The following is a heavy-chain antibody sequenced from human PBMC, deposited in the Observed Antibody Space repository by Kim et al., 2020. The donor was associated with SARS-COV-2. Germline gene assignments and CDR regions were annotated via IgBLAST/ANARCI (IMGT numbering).Heavy chain of an antibody. V-gene: IGHV1-46*01. D-gene: IGHD2-2*01. Sequence: ASVKVSCNASGYTFTSYYLHWVRQAPGQGLEWMGIINPSGGSPSYAQKLQGRVSMTWDTSTSTVYMDLSSLRSEDTAVYYCARAGGIVPAAHWGQGTLVIVSS. CDR3: ARAGGIVPAAH. CDR1: GYTFTSYY. CDR2: INPSGGSP. J-gene: IGHJ4*02.